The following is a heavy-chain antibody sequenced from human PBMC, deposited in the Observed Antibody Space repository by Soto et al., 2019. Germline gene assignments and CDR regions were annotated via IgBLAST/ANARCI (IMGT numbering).Heavy chain of an antibody. CDR1: GFTFSSYA. Sequence: QVQLVESGGGVVQPGRSLRLSCAASGFTFSSYAMHWVRQAPGKGLEWVAVISYDGSNKYYADSVKGRFTISRDNSKNTLYLQMNSLRAEDTAVYYCARDAISLVAGYYYYGMDVWGQGTTVTVSS. V-gene: IGHV3-30-3*01. D-gene: IGHD3-3*01. CDR2: ISYDGSNK. J-gene: IGHJ6*02. CDR3: ARDAISLVAGYYYYGMDV.